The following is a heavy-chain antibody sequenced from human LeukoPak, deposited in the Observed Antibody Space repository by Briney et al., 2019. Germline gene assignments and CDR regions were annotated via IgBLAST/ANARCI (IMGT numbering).Heavy chain of an antibody. Sequence: SETLSLTCTVTGGSIISYYWSWIRQPPGKGLEWIGYIYYSGSTNCNPSLKSRVTTSVDTSKNQFSLKLTSVTAADTAVYYCARGSDRQDLWFGELLGYYYYMDVWGKGTTVTVSS. D-gene: IGHD3-10*01. J-gene: IGHJ6*03. CDR1: GGSIISYY. V-gene: IGHV4-59*01. CDR3: ARGSDRQDLWFGELLGYYYYMDV. CDR2: IYYSGST.